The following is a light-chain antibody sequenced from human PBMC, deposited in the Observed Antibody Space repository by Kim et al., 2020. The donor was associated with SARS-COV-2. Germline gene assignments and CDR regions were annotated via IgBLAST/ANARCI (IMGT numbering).Light chain of an antibody. CDR1: SSDVGAHNH. J-gene: IGLJ1*01. V-gene: IGLV2-23*02. Sequence: QSALTQPASMSGPPGQSITIPCTGSSSDVGAHNHVCWFQQHPGKVPKLLIYEVSQRPSGVSDRFSGSKSGNTASLTISGLQAEDEADYYCCSYAGRYTYVFGTGTKVTVL. CDR3: CSYAGRYTYV. CDR2: EVS.